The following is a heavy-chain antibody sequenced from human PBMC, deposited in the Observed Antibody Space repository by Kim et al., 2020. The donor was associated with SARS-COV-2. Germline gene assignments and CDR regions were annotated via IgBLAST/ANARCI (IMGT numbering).Heavy chain of an antibody. D-gene: IGHD6-19*01. Sequence: SVNGRFTISRDKSKNTLYLKMNSLRAEDTAVYYCAKDLGVSGWYLGAFDIWGQGTMVTVSS. J-gene: IGHJ3*02. CDR3: AKDLGVSGWYLGAFDI. V-gene: IGHV3-30*02.